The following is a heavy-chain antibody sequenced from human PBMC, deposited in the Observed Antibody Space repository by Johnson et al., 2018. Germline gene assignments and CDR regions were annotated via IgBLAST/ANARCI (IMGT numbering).Heavy chain of an antibody. V-gene: IGHV3-74*02. CDR3: ASSGNYGFWGGYFSGLGPKTGFDP. J-gene: IGHJ5*02. CDR2: INGDGSST. CDR1: GFTFSSYW. D-gene: IGHD3-3*01. Sequence: VQLVESGGGVVQPGRSLRLSCAASGFTFSSYWMHWVRQAPGKGLVWVSRINGDGSSTSHADSVKGRFTISRDNAKNSLYLQMSSLRADDTAVYYCASSGNYGFWGGYFSGLGPKTGFDPWGQGTLVTVSS.